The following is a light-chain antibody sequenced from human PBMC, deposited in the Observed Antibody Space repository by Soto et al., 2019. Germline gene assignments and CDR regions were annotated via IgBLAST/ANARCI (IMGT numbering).Light chain of an antibody. CDR2: DDS. V-gene: IGLV3-21*02. J-gene: IGLJ2*01. Sequence: SYELTQAPSVSVAPGQTARITCGGNNIGSKTVHWYQQKTGQAPVLVVYDDSDRPSGIPERFSGSNSGDTATLTVNRVEAGDEADYYCQVSDSSSNHVVFGGGTKVTVL. CDR3: QVSDSSSNHVV. CDR1: NIGSKT.